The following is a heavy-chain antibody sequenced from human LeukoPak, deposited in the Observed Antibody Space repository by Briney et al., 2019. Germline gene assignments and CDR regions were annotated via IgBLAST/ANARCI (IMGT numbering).Heavy chain of an antibody. CDR2: ISGSGGST. D-gene: IGHD3-10*01. CDR1: GFTFSSYA. Sequence: SGGSLRLSSAASGFTFSSYAMSWVRQAPGKGLEWVSAISGSGGSTYYADSVKGRFTISRDNSKNTLYLQMNSLRAEDTAVYYCARNIPRNYYGSGSYYWGQGTLVTVSS. CDR3: ARNIPRNYYGSGSYY. V-gene: IGHV3-23*01. J-gene: IGHJ4*02.